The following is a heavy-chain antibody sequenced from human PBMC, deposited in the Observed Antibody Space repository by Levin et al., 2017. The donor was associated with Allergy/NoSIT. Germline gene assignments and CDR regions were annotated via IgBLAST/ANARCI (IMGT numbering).Heavy chain of an antibody. Sequence: PGGSLRLSCAASGFTFSSYAMSWVRQAPGKGLEWVSAISGSGGSTYYADSVKGRFTISRDNSKNTLYLQMNSLRAEDTAVYYCAKYSSGWYSRNYFDYWGQGTLVTVSS. CDR1: GFTFSSYA. V-gene: IGHV3-23*01. CDR3: AKYSSGWYSRNYFDY. J-gene: IGHJ4*02. D-gene: IGHD6-19*01. CDR2: ISGSGGST.